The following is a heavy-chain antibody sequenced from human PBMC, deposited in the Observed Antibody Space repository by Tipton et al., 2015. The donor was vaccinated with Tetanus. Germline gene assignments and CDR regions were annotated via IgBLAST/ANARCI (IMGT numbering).Heavy chain of an antibody. CDR3: ARDQARGARGWNYFDY. CDR2: IYYSGCT. D-gene: IGHD1-26*01. V-gene: IGHV4-31*03. Sequence: TLSLTCTVSGGSISSGGYYWSWIRQHPGKGLEWIGDIYYSGCTYYNPSLKSRVTLSVDTSKNQISLKLNSVTAADTAVYYCARDQARGARGWNYFDYWGQGTLVTVSS. J-gene: IGHJ4*02. CDR1: GGSISSGGYY.